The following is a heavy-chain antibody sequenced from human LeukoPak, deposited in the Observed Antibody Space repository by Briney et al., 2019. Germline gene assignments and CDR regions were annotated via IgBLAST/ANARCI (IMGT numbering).Heavy chain of an antibody. J-gene: IGHJ4*02. D-gene: IGHD2-15*01. CDR3: GFQPSYCSGNCPYFDY. CDR2: ISTSSTYI. CDR1: GFTFSSYS. V-gene: IGHV3-21*04. Sequence: PGGSLRLSCEASGFTFSSYSMNWVRQAPGKGLEWVSSISTSSTYIYYADSVKGRFTISRDNSKNTVYLQMNSLRGEDTAVYYCGFQPSYCSGNCPYFDYRGQGTLVAVSS.